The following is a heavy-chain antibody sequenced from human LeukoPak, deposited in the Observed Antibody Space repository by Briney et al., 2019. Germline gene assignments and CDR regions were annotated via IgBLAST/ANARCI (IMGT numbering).Heavy chain of an antibody. V-gene: IGHV4-61*02. Sequence: SETLSLTCTVSGGSISSGSYYWSWIRQPAGKGLEWIGRIYTSGSTSYNPSLKSRVTISVDTSKNQFSLKLSSVTAADTAVYYCARDDSSGYYRDYWGQGTLVTVSS. D-gene: IGHD3-22*01. CDR2: IYTSGST. J-gene: IGHJ4*02. CDR3: ARDDSSGYYRDY. CDR1: GGSISSGSYY.